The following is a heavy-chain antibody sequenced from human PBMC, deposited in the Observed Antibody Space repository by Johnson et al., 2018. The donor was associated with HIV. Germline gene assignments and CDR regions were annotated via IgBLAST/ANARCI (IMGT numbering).Heavy chain of an antibody. V-gene: IGHV3-30*02. Sequence: QVQLVESGGGVVQPGGSLRLSCAASGFTFSNYGMHWVRQAPGKGLEWVAFIRYDGDITYYVDSVTGRFTISRDNSKNTLYLQMNSLRAEDTAVYYCAKTYSGSNRDAFDIWGQGTMVTVSS. CDR1: GFTFSNYG. CDR2: IRYDGDIT. J-gene: IGHJ3*02. D-gene: IGHD1-26*01. CDR3: AKTYSGSNRDAFDI.